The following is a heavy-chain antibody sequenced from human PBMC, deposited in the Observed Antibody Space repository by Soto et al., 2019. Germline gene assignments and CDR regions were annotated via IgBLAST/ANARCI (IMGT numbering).Heavy chain of an antibody. V-gene: IGHV3-30*18. CDR3: AKSPGGVTGMDPIDS. Sequence: PGGSLRLSCAASGFTFSSYGMHWVRQAPGKGLEWVAVISYDDRNKYYADSVKGRFTISRDNSKNTLYLQMNSLRGEDTAVYYCAKSPGGVTGMDPIDSWGQGTLVTVPQ. D-gene: IGHD2-21*02. CDR2: ISYDDRNK. J-gene: IGHJ4*02. CDR1: GFTFSSYG.